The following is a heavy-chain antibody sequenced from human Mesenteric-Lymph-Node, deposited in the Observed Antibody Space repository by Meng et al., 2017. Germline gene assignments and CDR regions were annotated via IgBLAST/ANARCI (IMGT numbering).Heavy chain of an antibody. D-gene: IGHD3-16*01. CDR3: ARGAFGYYVDY. J-gene: IGHJ4*02. Sequence: SGPLRLSCTVSGGSISSGGYYWSWLRQHPGKGREWIGNIYYSGSTYYNPSLTSRVTISVDTSKNQFSLKLSAVTAAYTAVYYCARGAFGYYVDYWGQGTLVTVSS. CDR2: IYYSGST. V-gene: IGHV4-31*03. CDR1: GGSISSGGYY.